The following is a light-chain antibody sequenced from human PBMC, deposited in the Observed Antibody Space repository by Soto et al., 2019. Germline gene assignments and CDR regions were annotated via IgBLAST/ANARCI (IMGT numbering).Light chain of an antibody. J-gene: IGKJ1*01. Sequence: EIVLTQSPGTLSLSPGERATLSCRASQSVSSSYLAWYQQKPGQAPRLLIYGASSRATGLPVRFSGSGSGTDFTLTISRLEPEHFAVYYCQQYGSSPTFGQGTKVQIK. CDR3: QQYGSSPT. CDR1: QSVSSSY. V-gene: IGKV3-20*01. CDR2: GAS.